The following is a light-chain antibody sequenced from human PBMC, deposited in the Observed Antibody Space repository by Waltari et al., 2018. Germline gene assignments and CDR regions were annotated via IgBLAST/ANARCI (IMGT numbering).Light chain of an antibody. CDR3: QQYGSSVLYT. V-gene: IGKV3-20*01. Sequence: VLTQSPGTLSLSPGERATLSCRASQSLTKRYLAWYQQKPGQAPRPLIYGASSRAAGIPDRFSGSGSGTDVTRTISRLEPEDFAVYYCQQYGSSVLYTFGQGTKLEIK. J-gene: IGKJ2*01. CDR1: QSLTKRY. CDR2: GAS.